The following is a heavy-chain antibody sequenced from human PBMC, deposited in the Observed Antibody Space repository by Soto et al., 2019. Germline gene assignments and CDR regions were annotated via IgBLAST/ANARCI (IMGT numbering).Heavy chain of an antibody. D-gene: IGHD5-18*01. CDR1: GYTFTSYG. Sequence: QVQLVQSGAEVKKPGASVKVSCKASGYTFTSYGISWVRQAPGQGLEWMGWISAYNGNTNYAQKLQGRVTMTTDTSTSTAYMELRSLRSDDTAVYYCARVDTAKVRQGRRDTFGMDVWGQGTTVTVSS. J-gene: IGHJ6*02. CDR3: ARVDTAKVRQGRRDTFGMDV. CDR2: ISAYNGNT. V-gene: IGHV1-18*01.